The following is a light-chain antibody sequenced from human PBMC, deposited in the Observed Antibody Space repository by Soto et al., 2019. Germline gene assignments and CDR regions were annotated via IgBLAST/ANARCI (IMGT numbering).Light chain of an antibody. CDR3: LQHNSYPIT. J-gene: IGKJ1*01. CDR2: SAS. Sequence: DVQLTQSPSVLSSSVVDTVTITCGASQALSNYLAWYQQKPGKAPDLLIYSASTLQSGVPSRFSGSGSGTEFTLTISSLQPEDFATYYCLQHNSYPITFGQGTKVDI. V-gene: IGKV1-9*01. CDR1: QALSNY.